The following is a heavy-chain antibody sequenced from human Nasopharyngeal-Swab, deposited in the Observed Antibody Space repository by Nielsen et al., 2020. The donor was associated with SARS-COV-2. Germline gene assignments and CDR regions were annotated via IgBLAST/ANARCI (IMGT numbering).Heavy chain of an antibody. J-gene: IGHJ5*02. D-gene: IGHD1-7*01. CDR2: ISYDGSNK. CDR1: GFTFSGYG. CDR3: ARYNWNYEIGYWFDP. Sequence: GESLKISCAASGFTFSGYGMHWVRQAPGKGLEWVAVISYDGSNKYYADSVKGRFTISRDNSKNTLYLQMNSLRAEDTAVYYCARYNWNYEIGYWFDPWGQGTLVTVSS. V-gene: IGHV3-30*03.